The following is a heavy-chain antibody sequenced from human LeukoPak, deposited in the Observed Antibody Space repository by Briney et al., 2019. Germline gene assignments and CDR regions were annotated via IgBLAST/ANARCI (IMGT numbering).Heavy chain of an antibody. CDR2: IHYDGRNQ. Sequence: GGSLRLSCAASGFNFRGYGMHWARQAPGKGLEWVTFIHYDGRNQYYADSVKGRFTISRDNSKNTLYLQMNSLRPEDTAVYYCAKAAYDSSGSWYYFDYWGQGTLVTVSS. CDR3: AKAAYDSSGSWYYFDY. D-gene: IGHD3-22*01. CDR1: GFNFRGYG. J-gene: IGHJ4*02. V-gene: IGHV3-30*02.